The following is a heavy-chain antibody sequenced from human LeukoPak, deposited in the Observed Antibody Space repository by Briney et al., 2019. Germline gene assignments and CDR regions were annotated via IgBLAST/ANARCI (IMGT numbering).Heavy chain of an antibody. J-gene: IGHJ6*02. CDR3: ARGSYSSSWYEPSYYYGMDV. D-gene: IGHD6-13*01. CDR1: GYTFTSYG. V-gene: IGHV1-18*01. Sequence: ASVKVSCKASGYTFTSYGISWVRQAPGQGLEWMGRISAYNGNTNYAQKLQGRVTMTTDTSTSTAYMELRSLRSDDTAVYYCARGSYSSSWYEPSYYYGMDVWGQGTTVTVSS. CDR2: ISAYNGNT.